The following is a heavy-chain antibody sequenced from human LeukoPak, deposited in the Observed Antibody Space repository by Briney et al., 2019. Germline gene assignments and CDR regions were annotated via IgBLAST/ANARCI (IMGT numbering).Heavy chain of an antibody. CDR3: ARVINYDDSSGNDFDI. Sequence: GASVKVSCKASGYTFTSYYMHWGRQSPGQGLEWMGIINPSGGSTSYAQKFQGRVSMTSDTSTSTAYMEQSSLISEDTAVYDCARVINYDDSSGNDFDIWGQGTMVTVSS. CDR2: INPSGGST. CDR1: GYTFTSYY. J-gene: IGHJ3*02. V-gene: IGHV1-46*03. D-gene: IGHD3-22*01.